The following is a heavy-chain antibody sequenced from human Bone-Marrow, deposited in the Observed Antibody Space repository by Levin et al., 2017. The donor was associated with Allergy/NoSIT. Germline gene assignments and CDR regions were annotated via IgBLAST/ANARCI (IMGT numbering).Heavy chain of an antibody. CDR2: ISYDGSNK. CDR3: ARDYSSSWQRKYYFDY. D-gene: IGHD6-13*01. J-gene: IGHJ4*02. V-gene: IGHV3-30-3*01. Sequence: GESLKISCAASGFTFSSYAMHWVRQAPGKGLEWVAVISYDGSNKYYADSVKGRFTISRDNSKNTLYLQMNSLRAEDTAVYYCARDYSSSWQRKYYFDYWGQGTLVTVSS. CDR1: GFTFSSYA.